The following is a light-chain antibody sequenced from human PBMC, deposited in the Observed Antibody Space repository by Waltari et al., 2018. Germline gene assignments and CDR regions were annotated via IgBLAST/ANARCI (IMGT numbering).Light chain of an antibody. V-gene: IGKV4-1*01. CDR3: QQYYTSPYT. Sequence: DIVMTQSPDSLAVSLGERATINCTSSQTVLTSSNNKNYLAWYQQKPGQPPKLVIYWASTRESGVPDRFSASGSGTDFNFTISSLQAEDVAVYYCQQYYTSPYTFAQGTKLEI. CDR2: WAS. CDR1: QTVLTSSNNKNY. J-gene: IGKJ2*01.